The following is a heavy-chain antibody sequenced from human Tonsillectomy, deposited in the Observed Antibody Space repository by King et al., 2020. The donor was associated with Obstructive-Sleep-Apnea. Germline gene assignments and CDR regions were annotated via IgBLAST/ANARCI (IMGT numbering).Heavy chain of an antibody. V-gene: IGHV3-11*01. CDR3: ARDWDIVVVPAANYYYYGMDV. Sequence: QLVQSGGGLVKPGGSLRLSCAASGFTFSDYYMSWIRQAPGKGLEWVSYISSSGSTIYYADSVKGRFTISRDNAKNSLYLQMNSLRAEDPAVYYCARDWDIVVVPAANYYYYGMDVWAQGTTVTVSS. D-gene: IGHD2-2*01. CDR2: ISSSGSTI. CDR1: GFTFSDYY. J-gene: IGHJ6*02.